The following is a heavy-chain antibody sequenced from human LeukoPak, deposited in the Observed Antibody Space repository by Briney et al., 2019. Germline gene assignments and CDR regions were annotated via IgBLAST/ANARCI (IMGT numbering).Heavy chain of an antibody. J-gene: IGHJ3*02. CDR1: GGTFSSYA. CDR2: IIPIFGTA. CDR3: ATSPTYYYDSSGQLGGAFDI. D-gene: IGHD3-22*01. Sequence: SVKVSCKASGGTFSSYAISWVRQAPGQGLEWMGRIIPIFGTANYAQKFQGRVTITTDESTSTAYMELSSLRTEDTAVYYCATSPTYYYDSSGQLGGAFDIWGQGTMVTVSS. V-gene: IGHV1-69*05.